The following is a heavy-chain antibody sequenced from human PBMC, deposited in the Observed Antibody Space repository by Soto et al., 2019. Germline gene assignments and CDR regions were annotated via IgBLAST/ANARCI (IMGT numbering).Heavy chain of an antibody. J-gene: IGHJ6*02. D-gene: IGHD2-15*01. V-gene: IGHV1-18*01. CDR3: ARGIVVLVAATVAYYYYGMDV. CDR2: ISAYNGNT. Sequence: ASVKVSCKASGYTFTSYGISWVRQAPGQGLEWMGWISAYNGNTNYAQKLRGRVTMTTDTSTSTAYMELRSLRSDDTAVYYCARGIVVLVAATVAYYYYGMDVWGQGTTVPVSS. CDR1: GYTFTSYG.